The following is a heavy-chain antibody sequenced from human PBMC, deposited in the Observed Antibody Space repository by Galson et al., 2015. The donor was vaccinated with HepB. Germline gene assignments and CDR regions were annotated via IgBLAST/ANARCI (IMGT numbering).Heavy chain of an antibody. CDR2: LYPGDPDI. CDR3: AVHGRERRWPPRYFDL. Sequence: QSGAEVKKPGESLKISCKGSGYRFISYWIGWVRQVPGKGPEWMGILYPGDPDIRYSPSFQGQVTISVDNSINTAYLQWSSLRASGTAMYYGAVHGRERRWPPRYFDLWGQGTLVTVSS. D-gene: IGHD1-26*01. V-gene: IGHV5-51*01. CDR1: GYRFISYW. J-gene: IGHJ5*02.